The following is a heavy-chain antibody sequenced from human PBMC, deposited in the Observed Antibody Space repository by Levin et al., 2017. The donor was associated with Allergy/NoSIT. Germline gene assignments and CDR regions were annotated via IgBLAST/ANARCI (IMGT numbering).Heavy chain of an antibody. CDR1: GGSISSGSYY. CDR2: IYSSGSA. Sequence: SQTLSLTYTVSGGSISSGSYYWSWIRQPAAKGLEWIGRIYSSGSANYNPSLKSRVTISVDTSKNQFALKLSSVTAADTAVYYCARAEVGSEHWGQGTLVTVSS. V-gene: IGHV4-61*02. J-gene: IGHJ4*02. D-gene: IGHD3-10*01. CDR3: ARAEVGSEH.